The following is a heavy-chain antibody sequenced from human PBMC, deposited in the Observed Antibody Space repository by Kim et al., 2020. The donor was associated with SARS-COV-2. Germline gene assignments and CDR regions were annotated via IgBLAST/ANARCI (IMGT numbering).Heavy chain of an antibody. J-gene: IGHJ3*01. CDR3: TSILGASCAGGCSSGV. D-gene: IGHD2-8*02. CDR2: IKSKANGWAT. CDR1: GFTFRDAW. V-gene: IGHV3-15*01. Sequence: GGSLRLSCAASGFTFRDAWMNWVRQAPGKGLEWVGRIKSKANGWATGYAAPVKGRFTISRDDSKNTVYLQMNSLKTEDTAVYYCTSILGASCAGGCSSGVWGQGTMVTVSS.